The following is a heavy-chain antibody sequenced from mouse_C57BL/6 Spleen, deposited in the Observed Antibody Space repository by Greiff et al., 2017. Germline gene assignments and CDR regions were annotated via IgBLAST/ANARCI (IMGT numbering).Heavy chain of an antibody. V-gene: IGHV1-62-2*01. J-gene: IGHJ4*01. CDR2: FYPGSGSI. CDR3: ARHEGKGFGNFYAMDY. CDR1: GYTFTEYT. D-gene: IGHD2-1*01. Sequence: QVQLKESGAELVKPGASVKLSCKASGYTFTEYTIHWVKQRSGQGLEWIGWFYPGSGSIKYNEKFKDKATLTAAKSSSTVYMELSRLTSEDSAVYFCARHEGKGFGNFYAMDYWGQGTSVTVSS.